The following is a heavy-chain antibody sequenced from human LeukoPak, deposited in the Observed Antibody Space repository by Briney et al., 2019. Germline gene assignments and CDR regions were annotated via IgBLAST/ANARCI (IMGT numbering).Heavy chain of an antibody. CDR2: ISYDGSNK. Sequence: GGSLRLSCAASGFTFSSYAMHWVRQAPGKGLEWVAVISYDGSNKYYADSVKGRFTISRDNSKNTLYLQMNSLRAEDTAVYYCARNYIPYYYDSSGYYGAFDYWGQGTLVTVSS. CDR3: ARNYIPYYYDSSGYYGAFDY. CDR1: GFTFSSYA. V-gene: IGHV3-30-3*01. D-gene: IGHD3-22*01. J-gene: IGHJ4*02.